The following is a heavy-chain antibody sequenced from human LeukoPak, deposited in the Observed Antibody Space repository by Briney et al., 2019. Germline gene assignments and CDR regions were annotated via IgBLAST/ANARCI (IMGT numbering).Heavy chain of an antibody. CDR2: INPNSGGT. V-gene: IGHV1-2*02. J-gene: IGHJ3*02. Sequence: GASVKVSCKASGYTFTGYYMHWVRQAPGQGLEWMGWINPNSGGTNYAQKFQGRVTMTRDTSISTASMELSRLRSDDTAVYYCARDHDSSGYWVDDAFDIWGQGTMVTVSS. CDR3: ARDHDSSGYWVDDAFDI. D-gene: IGHD3-22*01. CDR1: GYTFTGYY.